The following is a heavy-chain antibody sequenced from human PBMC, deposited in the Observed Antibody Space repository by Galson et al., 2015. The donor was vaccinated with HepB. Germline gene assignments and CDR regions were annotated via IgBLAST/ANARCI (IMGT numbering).Heavy chain of an antibody. D-gene: IGHD3-3*01. J-gene: IGHJ4*02. CDR3: AKASNYDFWSGYHVDY. CDR2: ISWNSGSI. CDR1: GFTFDDYA. Sequence: SLRLSCAASGFTFDDYAMHWVRQAPGKSLEWVSGISWNSGSIGYADSVKGRFTISRDNAKNSLYLQMNSLRAEDTALYYCAKASNYDFWSGYHVDYWGQGTLVTVSS. V-gene: IGHV3-9*01.